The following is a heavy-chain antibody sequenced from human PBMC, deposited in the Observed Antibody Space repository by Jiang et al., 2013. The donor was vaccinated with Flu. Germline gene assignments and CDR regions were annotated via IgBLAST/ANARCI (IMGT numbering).Heavy chain of an antibody. D-gene: IGHD1-26*01. CDR3: AKGRVGATNYYYYYGMDV. Sequence: PGKGLEWVSGISWNSGSIGYADSVKGRFTISRDNAKNSLYLQMNSLRAEDTALYYCAKGRVGATNYYYYYGMDVWGQGTTVTVSS. J-gene: IGHJ6*02. V-gene: IGHV3-9*01. CDR2: ISWNSGSI.